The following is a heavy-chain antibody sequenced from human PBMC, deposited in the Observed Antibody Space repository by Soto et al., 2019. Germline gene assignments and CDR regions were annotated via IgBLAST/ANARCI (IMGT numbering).Heavy chain of an antibody. CDR2: ISSGGDNT. CDR1: VFTFSSHA. CDR3: AKDFDSYSSGRYGMDV. D-gene: IGHD6-19*01. V-gene: IGHV3-23*01. Sequence: GPRRLSCAASVFTFSSHAMSWVRQAPGKGLEWVSTISSGGDNTYSADSVKGRFTISRDNSKNTLYLQMNSLRAEDTAVYYCAKDFDSYSSGRYGMDVWGQGTTVTVSS. J-gene: IGHJ6*02.